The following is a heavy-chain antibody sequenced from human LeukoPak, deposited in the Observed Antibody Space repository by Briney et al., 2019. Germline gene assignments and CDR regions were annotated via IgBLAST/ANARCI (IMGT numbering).Heavy chain of an antibody. CDR1: GFTFDDYA. CDR3: VKGIGVAPNWYFDL. J-gene: IGHJ2*01. V-gene: IGHV3-9*03. D-gene: IGHD2-15*01. Sequence: GGSLRLSCAASGFTFDDYAMHWVRQAPGKGLEWVSGISWNSGSLGYADSVEGRFTVSRDNAKNSLHLQMNNLRPEDMALYYCVKGIGVAPNWYFDLWGRGTLVTVSS. CDR2: ISWNSGSL.